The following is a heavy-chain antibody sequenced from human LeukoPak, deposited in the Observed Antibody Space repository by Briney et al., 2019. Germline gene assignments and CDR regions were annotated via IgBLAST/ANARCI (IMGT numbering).Heavy chain of an antibody. CDR2: ISSNGGST. CDR1: GFTFSTYA. V-gene: IGHV3-64*04. D-gene: IGHD3-22*01. Sequence: GGSLRLSCSASGFTFSTYAMHWVRQAPGKGLEYVSAISSNGGSTYYADSVKGRFTISRDNSKNTLYLQMNSLRAEDTAVYYCARASFYYDSTTYYYVSYYDYWGQGTLVTVSS. J-gene: IGHJ4*02. CDR3: ARASFYYDSTTYYYVSYYDY.